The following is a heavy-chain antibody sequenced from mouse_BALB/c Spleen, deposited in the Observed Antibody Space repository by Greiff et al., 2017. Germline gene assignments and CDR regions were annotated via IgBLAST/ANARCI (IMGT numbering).Heavy chain of an antibody. CDR3: ARQGNFAY. D-gene: IGHD2-1*01. CDR1: GYTFTDYW. J-gene: IGHJ3*01. V-gene: IGHV1S132*01. CDR2: IFPGTGTT. Sequence: VQLQQPGAELVMPGASVKMSCKASGYTFTDYWMHWVKQRPGQGLGWIGEIFPGTGTTYYNEKFKGKATLTIDTSSSTAYMQLSSLTSEDSAVYFCARQGNFAYWGQGTLVTVSA.